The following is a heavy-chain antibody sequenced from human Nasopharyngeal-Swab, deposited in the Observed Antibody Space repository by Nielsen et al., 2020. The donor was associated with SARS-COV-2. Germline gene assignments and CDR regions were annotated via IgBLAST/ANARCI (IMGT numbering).Heavy chain of an antibody. Sequence: SETLSLTCTVSGGSISSYYWSWIRQPPGKGLEWIGYIYYSGSTNYNPSLKIRVTISVDTSKNQFSLKLSSVTAADTAVYYCARASDYGGNYEPFDYWGQGTLVTVSS. V-gene: IGHV4-59*01. CDR1: GGSISSYY. CDR2: IYYSGST. D-gene: IGHD4-23*01. CDR3: ARASDYGGNYEPFDY. J-gene: IGHJ4*02.